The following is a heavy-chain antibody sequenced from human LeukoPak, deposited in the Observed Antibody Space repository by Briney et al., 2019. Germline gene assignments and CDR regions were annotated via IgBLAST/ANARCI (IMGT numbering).Heavy chain of an antibody. D-gene: IGHD3-22*01. V-gene: IGHV4-59*01. CDR1: GGSISSYY. Sequence: SETLSLTCTVSGGSISSYYWSWIRQPPGKGLEWIGYIYYSGSTNYNPSLKSRVTISVDTPKNQFSLKLSSVTAADTAVYYCARRANSGFDAFDIWGQGTMVTVSS. CDR2: IYYSGST. CDR3: ARRANSGFDAFDI. J-gene: IGHJ3*02.